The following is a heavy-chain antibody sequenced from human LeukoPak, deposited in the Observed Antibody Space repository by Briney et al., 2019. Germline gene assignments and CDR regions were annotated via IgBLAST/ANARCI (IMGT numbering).Heavy chain of an antibody. D-gene: IGHD6-13*01. CDR1: GFTFSSYW. CDR3: ARSRGIAAAGYFDY. Sequence: PGGSLRLSCAASGFTFSSYWMHWVRQPPGKGLEWIGSIYYSGSTYYNPSLKSRVTISVDTSKNQFSLKLSSVTAADTAVYYCARSRGIAAAGYFDYWGQGTLVTVSS. CDR2: IYYSGST. J-gene: IGHJ4*02. V-gene: IGHV4-39*01.